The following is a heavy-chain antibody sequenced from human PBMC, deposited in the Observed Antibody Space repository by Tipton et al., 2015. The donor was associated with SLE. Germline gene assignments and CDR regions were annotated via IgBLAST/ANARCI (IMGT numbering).Heavy chain of an antibody. CDR3: TRDWGAKVQAARMKYYFDS. CDR1: GFTFGDSA. V-gene: IGHV3-49*03. J-gene: IGHJ4*02. CDR2: IRSEDYGGTT. D-gene: IGHD1-1*01. Sequence: SLRLSCTASGFTFGDSALTWFRRTPGQGLGWVGIIRSEDYGGTTEYAAAVKGRITISRDDSQSIAYLQMNRLKTEDTAVYYCTRDWGAKVQAARMKYYFDSGAQGTGVTLPS.